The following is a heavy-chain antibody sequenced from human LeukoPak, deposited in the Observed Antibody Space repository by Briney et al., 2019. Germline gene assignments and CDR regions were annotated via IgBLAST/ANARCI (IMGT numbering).Heavy chain of an antibody. CDR2: IYYSGST. CDR3: ARERREAGAHYFDY. CDR1: GGSISSSSYY. Sequence: SETLSLTCTVSGGSISSSSYYWGWIRQPPGKGLDWIGSIYYSGSTYYNPSLKSRVTISVDTSKNQFSLKLSSVTAADTAVYYCARERREAGAHYFDYWGQGTLVTVSS. J-gene: IGHJ4*02. D-gene: IGHD6-19*01. V-gene: IGHV4-39*07.